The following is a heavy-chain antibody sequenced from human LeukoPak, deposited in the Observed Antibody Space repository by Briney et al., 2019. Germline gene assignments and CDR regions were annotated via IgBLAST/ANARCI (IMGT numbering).Heavy chain of an antibody. V-gene: IGHV3-23*01. D-gene: IGHD1-7*01. CDR1: GFTFSSYA. CDR2: ISGSSGTI. CDR3: AKGRQLLDP. J-gene: IGHJ5*02. Sequence: GGSLRLSCAASGFTFSSYAMSWVRQAPGKGLEWVSSISGSSGTIDYADSVKGRFIISRDNSKNAQYLQMNSLGPEDTAVYYCAKGRQLLDPWGQGTLVTVSS.